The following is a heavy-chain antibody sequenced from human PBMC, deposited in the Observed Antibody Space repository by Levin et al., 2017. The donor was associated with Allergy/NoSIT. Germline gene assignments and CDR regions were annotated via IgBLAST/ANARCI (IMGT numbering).Heavy chain of an antibody. CDR3: ARHPIQLWQDGYFDY. V-gene: IGHV4-59*08. D-gene: IGHD5-18*01. J-gene: IGHJ4*02. CDR1: GGSISSYY. Sequence: PSETLSLTCTVSGGSISSYYWSWIRQPPGKGLEWIGYISYSGSTNYNPSLKSRVTISVDTSKNQFSLKLSSVTAADTAVYYCARHPIQLWQDGYFDYWGQGTLVTVSS. CDR2: ISYSGST.